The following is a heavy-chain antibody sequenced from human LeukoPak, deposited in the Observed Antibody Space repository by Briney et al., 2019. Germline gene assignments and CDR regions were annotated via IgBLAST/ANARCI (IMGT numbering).Heavy chain of an antibody. D-gene: IGHD4-17*01. Sequence: SVKVSCKASGGTFGSYAISWVRQAPGQGLEWMGGIIPIFGTANYAQKFQGRVTITADESTSTAYMEPSSLRSEDTAVYYCAREGDPFGYGDRRFDYWGLGTLVTVSS. V-gene: IGHV1-69*01. J-gene: IGHJ4*02. CDR1: GGTFGSYA. CDR3: AREGDPFGYGDRRFDY. CDR2: IIPIFGTA.